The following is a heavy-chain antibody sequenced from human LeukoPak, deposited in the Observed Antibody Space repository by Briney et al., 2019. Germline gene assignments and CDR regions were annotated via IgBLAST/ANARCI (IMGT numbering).Heavy chain of an antibody. Sequence: PSETLSLTCAVSGGSISSSNWWSWVRQPPGKGLEWIGEIYHSGSTNYNPSLKSRATISVDKSKNQFSLKLSSVTAADTAVYYCVRGGSSGYNWFDPWGQGTLVTASS. V-gene: IGHV4-4*02. D-gene: IGHD6-19*01. CDR2: IYHSGST. CDR1: GGSISSSNW. J-gene: IGHJ5*02. CDR3: VRGGSSGYNWFDP.